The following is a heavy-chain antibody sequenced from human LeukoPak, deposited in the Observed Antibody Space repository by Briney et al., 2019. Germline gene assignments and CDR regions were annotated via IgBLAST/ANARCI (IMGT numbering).Heavy chain of an antibody. D-gene: IGHD5-18*01. Sequence: ASVKVSCKASGYTFTSYDINWVRQATGQGLEWMGWMNPNSGSTGYAQKFQGRVTMTRNTSISTAYMELSSLRSEDAAVYYCARGHGEGSSSYGKADYWGQGTLVTVSS. J-gene: IGHJ4*02. V-gene: IGHV1-8*01. CDR1: GYTFTSYD. CDR2: MNPNSGST. CDR3: ARGHGEGSSSYGKADY.